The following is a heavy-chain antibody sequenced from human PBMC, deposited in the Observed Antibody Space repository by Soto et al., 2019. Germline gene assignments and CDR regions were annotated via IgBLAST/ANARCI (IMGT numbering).Heavy chain of an antibody. J-gene: IGHJ6*02. CDR3: ARGAKNIYAMDV. CDR1: EFTFSNYA. V-gene: IGHV3-23*01. Sequence: GGSLRLSCAASEFTFSNYAMSWVRQAPGKGLEWVSSISDNGGTTYYADSVKGRFTISRDDAKNTLYLQMNGLRADDTAVYYCARGAKNIYAMDVWGQGTTVTVSS. CDR2: ISDNGGTT.